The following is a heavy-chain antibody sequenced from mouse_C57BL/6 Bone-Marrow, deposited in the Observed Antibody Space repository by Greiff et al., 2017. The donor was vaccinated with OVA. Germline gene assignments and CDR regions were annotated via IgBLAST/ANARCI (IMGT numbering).Heavy chain of an antibody. CDR2: INPYNGGT. V-gene: IGHV1-19*01. CDR1: GYTFTDYY. CDR3: ARWDGFPFAY. J-gene: IGHJ3*01. Sequence: LVEPGASVKMSCKASGYTFTDYYMNWVKQSHGKSLEWIGVINPYNGGTSYNQKFKGKATLTVDKSSSTAYMELNSLTSEDSAVYYCARWDGFPFAYWGQGTLVTVSA. D-gene: IGHD2-3*01.